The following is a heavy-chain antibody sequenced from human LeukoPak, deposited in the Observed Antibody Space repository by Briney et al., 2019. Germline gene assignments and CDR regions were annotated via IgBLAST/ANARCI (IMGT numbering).Heavy chain of an antibody. J-gene: IGHJ4*02. CDR1: GFTFSRHW. CDR2: IKQDESEK. Sequence: PGGSLRLSCAASGFTFSRHWMSRIRQAPGKGLGWVANIKQDESEKFYVDSVKGRFTISRDNAKQSLYLQMDSLRAEDTAVYYCVRDKGGLLRVFDYWGQGTLVTVSS. D-gene: IGHD3-10*01. V-gene: IGHV3-7*01. CDR3: VRDKGGLLRVFDY.